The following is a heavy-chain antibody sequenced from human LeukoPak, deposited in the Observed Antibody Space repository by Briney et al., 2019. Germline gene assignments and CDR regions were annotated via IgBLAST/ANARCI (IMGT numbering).Heavy chain of an antibody. V-gene: IGHV3-21*04. CDR1: GFTFSSYS. CDR2: ISSSSSYI. D-gene: IGHD3-22*01. J-gene: IGHJ4*02. CDR3: AKAGITMIVVVDFDY. Sequence: GGSLRLSCAASGFTFSSYSMNWVRQAPGKGLEWVSSISSSSSYIYYADSVKGRFTISRDNSKNTLYLQMNSLRAEDTAVYYCAKAGITMIVVVDFDYWGQGTLVTVSS.